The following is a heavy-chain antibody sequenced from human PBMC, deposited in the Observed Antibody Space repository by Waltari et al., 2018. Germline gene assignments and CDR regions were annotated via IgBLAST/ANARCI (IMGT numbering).Heavy chain of an antibody. CDR2: IYYSGST. CDR1: GGSISTSSYY. D-gene: IGHD2-2*03. CDR3: ARHGYCSSTSCYYFDY. V-gene: IGHV4-39*01. Sequence: QLQLQESGPGLVKPSETLSLTCTVSGGSISTSSYYWGWIRQPPGKGLEWIGSIYYSGSTYYNPSLKSRVTISVDTSKNQFSLKLSSVTAADTAVYYCARHGYCSSTSCYYFDYWGQGTLVTVSS. J-gene: IGHJ4*02.